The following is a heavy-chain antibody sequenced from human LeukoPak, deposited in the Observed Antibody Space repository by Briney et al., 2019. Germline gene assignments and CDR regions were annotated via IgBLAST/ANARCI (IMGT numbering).Heavy chain of an antibody. CDR1: GGSITSSKYY. V-gene: IGHV4-39*01. CDR3: VSRRGDGDYRPDY. CDR2: VHYTGIT. J-gene: IGHJ4*02. Sequence: SETLSLTCTVSGGSITSSKYYWGWIRQPPGKGLEWIGSVHYTGITYYNPSLKTRVTISVDTSKNQFSLTLSSVTAADTSVYYCVSRRGDGDYRPDYWGQGTLVTVSS. D-gene: IGHD4-17*01.